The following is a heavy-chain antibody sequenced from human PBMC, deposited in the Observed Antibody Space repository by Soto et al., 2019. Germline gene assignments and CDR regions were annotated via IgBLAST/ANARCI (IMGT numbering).Heavy chain of an antibody. Sequence: PGGSLRLSCAASGFTFSSYTMHWVRQTPGKGLERVAVISHDGSDKYYADSVKGRFTISRDNSTNTLYLQMNSLRREDTPVYYYERKYSLALVAPGYWGQGILVTVSS. CDR3: ERKYSLALVAPGY. V-gene: IGHV3-30*04. J-gene: IGHJ4*02. D-gene: IGHD5-12*01. CDR2: ISHDGSDK. CDR1: GFTFSSYT.